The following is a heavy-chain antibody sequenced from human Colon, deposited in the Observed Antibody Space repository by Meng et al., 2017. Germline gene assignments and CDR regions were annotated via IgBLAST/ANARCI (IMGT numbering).Heavy chain of an antibody. J-gene: IGHJ5*02. D-gene: IGHD4-17*01. Sequence: QGQLVQSGAAVKKPGSSVKVSCKASGGTFSGFAMAWLRQAPGQGLEWMGGIIPAFGTTTYARQFEDRLTITADEATSTAYMELSSLTSDDTAVYYCARRPPDYGDYNWFDPWGQGTLVTVSS. CDR1: GGTFSGFA. CDR2: IIPAFGTT. CDR3: ARRPPDYGDYNWFDP. V-gene: IGHV1-69*01.